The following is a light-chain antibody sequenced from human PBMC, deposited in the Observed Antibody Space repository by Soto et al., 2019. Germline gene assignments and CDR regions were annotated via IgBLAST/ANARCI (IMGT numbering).Light chain of an antibody. CDR1: SSDVGGYNH. V-gene: IGLV2-14*01. CDR2: EVS. Sequence: QSALTQPASVSGSPGQSITISCTGTSSDVGGYNHVSWYQHHPGKAPKLIIFEVSNRPSGISDRFSGFKSANTAYLTISGVQPEDEADYHCSSYTTIKTVVFGGGTKVTVL. J-gene: IGLJ2*01. CDR3: SSYTTIKTVV.